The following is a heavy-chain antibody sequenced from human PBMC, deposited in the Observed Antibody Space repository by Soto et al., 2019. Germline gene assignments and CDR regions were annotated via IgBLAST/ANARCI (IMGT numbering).Heavy chain of an antibody. D-gene: IGHD5-12*01. CDR1: GGTFSSYA. CDR3: ARYVNGYNLGLTYYFDY. Sequence: QVQLVQSGAEVKKPGSSVKVSCKASGGTFSSYAISWVRQAPGQELEWMGGIIPIVGTGNYAQKFQRRVTNTADEATSTAYRGLSSLRSEDTAVYYCARYVNGYNLGLTYYFDYWGQGTLVTVSS. V-gene: IGHV1-69*01. J-gene: IGHJ4*02. CDR2: IIPIVGTG.